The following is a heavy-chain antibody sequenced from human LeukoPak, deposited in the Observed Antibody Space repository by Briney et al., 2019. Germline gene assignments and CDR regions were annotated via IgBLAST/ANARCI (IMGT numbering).Heavy chain of an antibody. CDR2: INPNSGGT. CDR1: GYTFTGYY. J-gene: IGHJ3*02. CDR3: ARGGSRDSSGPFDI. Sequence: GASVTVSCKASGYTFTGYYMHWVRLAPGQGLEWMGWINPNSGGTNYAQKFQGRVTMTRDTSISTAYMELNRLRSDDTAVYYCARGGSRDSSGPFDIGGQGTMVTVSS. D-gene: IGHD2-15*01. V-gene: IGHV1-2*02.